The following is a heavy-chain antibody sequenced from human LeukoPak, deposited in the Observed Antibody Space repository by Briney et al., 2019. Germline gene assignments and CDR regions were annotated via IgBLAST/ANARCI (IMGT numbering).Heavy chain of an antibody. D-gene: IGHD3-22*01. V-gene: IGHV3-23*01. CDR2: ISGGGYNT. J-gene: IGHJ6*03. CDR3: AKGAEEGVVITSVYYYYMDV. CDR1: GVTFSRHG. Sequence: SGGTLRLSCAAAGVTFSRHGMSWGSQARGKGLEWGSTISGGGYNTYYADSVRGRFTISTDNSKNTIYLQMNSLRAEDTAVYYCAKGAEEGVVITSVYYYYMDVWGKGTTVTISS.